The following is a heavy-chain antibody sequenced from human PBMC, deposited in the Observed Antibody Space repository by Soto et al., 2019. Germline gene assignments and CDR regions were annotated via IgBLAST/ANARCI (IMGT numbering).Heavy chain of an antibody. V-gene: IGHV3-7*01. CDR3: ASRGGCGRGSCIYFDP. D-gene: IGHD2-15*01. J-gene: IGHJ5*02. CDR1: GFTFRNHW. CDR2: IRQDGGEK. Sequence: EMQLVESGGGLGQPGGSLRLSCAASGFTFRNHWMTWVRQAPGKGLQWVANIRQDGGEKYYLDSVKGRFTVSRDNANNSLYLQMNSLRAEDTAVYYCASRGGCGRGSCIYFDPWGQGTLVTVSS.